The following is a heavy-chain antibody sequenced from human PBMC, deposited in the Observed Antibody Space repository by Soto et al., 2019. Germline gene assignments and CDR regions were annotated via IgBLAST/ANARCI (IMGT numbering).Heavy chain of an antibody. D-gene: IGHD3-3*01. V-gene: IGHV1-3*01. Sequence: ASVKVSCKASGNTVPNYAIHWVRQAPGQRLEWMGWINGGNDNTYYSEHFQGRVTFTRDTSASTVYMELSSLTSEDTAVYYCARVGHYYYGMDVWGQGTTVTVSS. CDR3: ARVGHYYYGMDV. CDR2: INGGNDNT. CDR1: GNTVPNYA. J-gene: IGHJ6*02.